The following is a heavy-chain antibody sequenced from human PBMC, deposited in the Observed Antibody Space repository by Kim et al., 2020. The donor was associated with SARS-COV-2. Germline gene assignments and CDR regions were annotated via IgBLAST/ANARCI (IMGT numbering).Heavy chain of an antibody. CDR1: GASITSYY. D-gene: IGHD4-17*01. V-gene: IGHV4-59*13. CDR3: ARDPLGGGDYPYWYFDL. Sequence: SETLSLTCAVSGASITSYYWTWIRQSPGKGLEWIGYAHYRGSTNYNPSLKSRVTISVDTSKNQFSLKLSSVTAADTAVYYCARDPLGGGDYPYWYFDLWGRGTLITVS. J-gene: IGHJ2*01. CDR2: AHYRGST.